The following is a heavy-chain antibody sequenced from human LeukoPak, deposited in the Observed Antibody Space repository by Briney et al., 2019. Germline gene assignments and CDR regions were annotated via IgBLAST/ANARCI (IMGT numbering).Heavy chain of an antibody. J-gene: IGHJ4*02. D-gene: IGHD3-10*01. V-gene: IGHV1-69*04. CDR2: IIPILGIA. CDR1: GGTFSSYA. Sequence: GSSVKASCKASGGTFSSYAISWVRQAPGLGLEWMGRIIPILGIANYAQKFQGRVTITADKSTSTAYMELSSLRSEDTAVYYCARVGWFGEFRLDYWGQGTLVTVSS. CDR3: ARVGWFGEFRLDY.